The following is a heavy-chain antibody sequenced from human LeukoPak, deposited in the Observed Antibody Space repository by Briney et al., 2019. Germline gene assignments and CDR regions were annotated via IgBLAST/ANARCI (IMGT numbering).Heavy chain of an antibody. V-gene: IGHV3-23*01. CDR2: ISDSGGTT. J-gene: IGHJ4*02. D-gene: IGHD6-19*01. CDR3: AKDARRSSGWYFFDH. CDR1: GFTFSNLA. Sequence: RGSLRLSCVASGFTFSNLAMGWVRQAPGKGLEWVPVISDSGGTTYYADSVKGRFTISRDNSRNTLYLQMNSLRVEDTAVYYCAKDARRSSGWYFFDHWGQGPMIIVSS.